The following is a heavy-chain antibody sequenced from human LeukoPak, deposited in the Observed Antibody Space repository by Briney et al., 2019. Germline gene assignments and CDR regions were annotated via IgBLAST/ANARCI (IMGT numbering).Heavy chain of an antibody. CDR3: VQGWRDN. CDR1: GSGFIFSNYG. CDR2: INQDSSEK. Sequence: GGSLRLSCVASGSGFIFSNYGMRWVRQAPVKGLEWVANINQDSSEKYYVDSVKGRFTISRDNAKNSLYLQLNTLRPEDTAVYYCVQGWRDNWGQGTLVTVSS. J-gene: IGHJ4*02. V-gene: IGHV3-7*01. D-gene: IGHD2-15*01.